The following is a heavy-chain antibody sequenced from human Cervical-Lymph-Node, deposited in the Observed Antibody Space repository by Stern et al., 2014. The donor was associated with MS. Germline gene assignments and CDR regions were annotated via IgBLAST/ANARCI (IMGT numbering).Heavy chain of an antibody. J-gene: IGHJ4*02. Sequence: DQLVESGAEVKKPGSSVKVSCKASGGIFRNYAISWLRQAPGQGLEWMGGIIPLFGTANYAQKFQGRVTITADESTSTAYMELSSLRFEDTAVYYCARGWSYDILTGYSYWGQGTLVTVSS. D-gene: IGHD3-9*01. CDR2: IIPLFGTA. V-gene: IGHV1-69*01. CDR1: GGIFRNYA. CDR3: ARGWSYDILTGYSY.